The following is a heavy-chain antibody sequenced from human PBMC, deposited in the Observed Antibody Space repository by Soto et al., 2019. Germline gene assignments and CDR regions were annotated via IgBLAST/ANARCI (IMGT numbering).Heavy chain of an antibody. CDR2: IYYSGST. CDR3: ARQRYYDFWSATPGYGMDV. Sequence: SETLSLTCTVSGGSISSSSYYWGWIRQPPGKGLEWIGSIYYSGSTYYNPSLKSRVTISVDTSKNQFSLKLSSVTAADTAVYYCARQRYYDFWSATPGYGMDVWGQGTTVTVSS. J-gene: IGHJ6*02. D-gene: IGHD3-3*01. V-gene: IGHV4-39*01. CDR1: GGSISSSSYY.